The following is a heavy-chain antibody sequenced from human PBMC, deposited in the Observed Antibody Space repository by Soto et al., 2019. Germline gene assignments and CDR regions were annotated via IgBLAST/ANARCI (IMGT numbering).Heavy chain of an antibody. Sequence: SVKVSCKASGGTFSSYAISWVRQAPGQGLEWMGGIIPIFGTANYAQKFQGRVTITADESTSTAYMELSSLRSEDTAVYYCASPSSSWYYFDYWGQGTLVTVS. D-gene: IGHD6-13*01. V-gene: IGHV1-69*13. CDR1: GGTFSSYA. CDR3: ASPSSSWYYFDY. CDR2: IIPIFGTA. J-gene: IGHJ4*02.